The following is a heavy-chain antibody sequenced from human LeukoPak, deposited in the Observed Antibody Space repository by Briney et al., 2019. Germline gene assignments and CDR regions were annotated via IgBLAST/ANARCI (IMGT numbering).Heavy chain of an antibody. CDR1: GYTLTGYG. CDR3: ASHCSNSVCYPRDY. D-gene: IGHD2-8*01. V-gene: IGHV1-18*01. CDR2: IAAYSGDK. J-gene: IGHJ4*02. Sequence: ASVKVSCKASGYTLTGYGISRLLHAPGQGLGWVGWIAAYSGDKKYSQKFQGRVTMTTDTSTRTSYMHWKPLRSDDTVIYYCASHCSNSVCYPRDYWGQGSLVIVSA.